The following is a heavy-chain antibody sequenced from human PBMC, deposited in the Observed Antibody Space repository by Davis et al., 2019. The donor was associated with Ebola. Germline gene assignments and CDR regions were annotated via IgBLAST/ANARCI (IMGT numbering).Heavy chain of an antibody. CDR3: ARAPAASDYYYYGMDV. D-gene: IGHD2-2*01. J-gene: IGHJ6*02. CDR2: IRSKANSYAT. CDR1: GFTFSGSA. V-gene: IGHV3-73*01. Sequence: GESLKISCAASGFTFSGSAMHWVRQASGKGLEWVGRIRSKANSYATAYAASVKGRFTIPRDNSKNTLYLQMNSLRAEDTAVYYCARAPAASDYYYYGMDVWGQGTTVTVSS.